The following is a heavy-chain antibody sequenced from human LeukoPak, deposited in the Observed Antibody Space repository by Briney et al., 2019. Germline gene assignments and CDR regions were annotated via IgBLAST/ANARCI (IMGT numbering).Heavy chain of an antibody. V-gene: IGHV4-38-2*01. CDR2: IYHSGGT. J-gene: IGHJ4*02. CDR1: GHSISSGYY. CDR3: ARRRIQLWPIGPNYFDY. D-gene: IGHD5-18*01. Sequence: PSETLSLTCAVSGHSISSGYYWGWVRQPPGKGLEWIGSIYHSGGTFYNPSLKSRVTISVDTSKNQFSLKLSSVTAADTAVYYCARRRIQLWPIGPNYFDYWGQGTLVTVSS.